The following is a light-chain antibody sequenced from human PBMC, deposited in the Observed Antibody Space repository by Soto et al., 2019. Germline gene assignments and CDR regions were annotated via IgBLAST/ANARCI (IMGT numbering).Light chain of an antibody. Sequence: QSALTQPPSASGSPGQSVTISCTGTSSDVGGYNYVSWYQQHPGKAPKLMIYDVTKRPSGVPNRFSGSKSGNTASLTVSRLQAEDDADYYCSSYAASNNLVFGGGTKLTVL. V-gene: IGLV2-8*01. CDR2: DVT. CDR3: SSYAASNNLV. CDR1: SSDVGGYNY. J-gene: IGLJ3*02.